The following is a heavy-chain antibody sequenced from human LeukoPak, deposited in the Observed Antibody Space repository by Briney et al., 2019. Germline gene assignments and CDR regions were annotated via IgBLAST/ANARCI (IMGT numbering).Heavy chain of an antibody. CDR2: IRYDGSNK. V-gene: IGHV3-30*02. CDR3: AKELPHYYGSGSPLDY. J-gene: IGHJ4*02. CDR1: GFTFSSYG. D-gene: IGHD3-10*01. Sequence: GGSLRLSCAASGFTFSSYGMHWVRQAPGKGLEWVAFIRYDGSNKYYADSVKGRFTISGDNSKNTLYLQMNSLRAEDTAVYYCAKELPHYYGSGSPLDYWGQGTLVTVSS.